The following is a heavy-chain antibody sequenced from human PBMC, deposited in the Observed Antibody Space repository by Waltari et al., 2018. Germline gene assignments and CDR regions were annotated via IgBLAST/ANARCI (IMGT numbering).Heavy chain of an antibody. Sequence: QVQLVQSGAEVKKPGASVKVSCKASGYTFTSYYMHWVRQAPGQGREWIGIINPSGGSTSYAQKFQGRVTMTRDTSTSTVYMELSSLRSEDTAVYYCAAIYGDYYYGMDVWGQGTTVTVSS. CDR1: GYTFTSYY. D-gene: IGHD4-17*01. J-gene: IGHJ6*02. CDR3: AAIYGDYYYGMDV. CDR2: INPSGGST. V-gene: IGHV1-46*01.